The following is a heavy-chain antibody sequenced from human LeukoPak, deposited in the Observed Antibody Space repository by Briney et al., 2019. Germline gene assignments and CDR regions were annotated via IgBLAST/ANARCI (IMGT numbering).Heavy chain of an antibody. V-gene: IGHV4-39*01. CDR1: GGSISSSSYY. J-gene: IGHJ2*01. D-gene: IGHD3-22*01. CDR3: ARGVTMIVVVIHDWYFDL. Sequence: SETLSLTCTVSGGSISSSSYYWGWIRQPPGKGLEWVGSIYYTRSTYYNPSLKSRVTISVDTSKNQFSLKLTSVTAADTAVYYCARGVTMIVVVIHDWYFDLWGRGTLVTVSS. CDR2: IYYTRST.